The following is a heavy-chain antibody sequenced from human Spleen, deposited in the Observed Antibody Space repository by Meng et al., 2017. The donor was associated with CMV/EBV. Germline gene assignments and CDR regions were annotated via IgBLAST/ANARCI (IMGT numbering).Heavy chain of an antibody. CDR3: ARTGQTTVTTGDWFDP. J-gene: IGHJ5*02. CDR2: INHSGST. V-gene: IGHV4-34*01. D-gene: IGHD4-17*01. CDR1: GWSCSGYY. Sequence: YGWSCSGYYWSWIRQPPGKGLEWIGEINHSGSTNDNPSLKSRVTISVDTSKNQFSLKLSSVTAADTAVYYCARTGQTTVTTGDWFDPWGQGTLVTVSS.